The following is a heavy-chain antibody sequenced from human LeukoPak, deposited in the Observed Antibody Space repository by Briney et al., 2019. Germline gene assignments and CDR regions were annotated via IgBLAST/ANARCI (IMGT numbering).Heavy chain of an antibody. Sequence: PGGSLRLSCAASGFTVSSDYMSWVRQAPGKGLEWVSVIYRDGSTYYADSVKGRFSISRDNSGNSLYLQMNSLRADDTAMYYCARDGSGHVFDYWGQGTLVTVSS. CDR1: GFTVSSDY. CDR2: IYRDGST. CDR3: ARDGSGHVFDY. J-gene: IGHJ4*02. D-gene: IGHD3-10*01. V-gene: IGHV3-66*01.